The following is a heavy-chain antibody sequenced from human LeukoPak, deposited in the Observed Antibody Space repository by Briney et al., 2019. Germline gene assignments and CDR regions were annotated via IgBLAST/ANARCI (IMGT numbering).Heavy chain of an antibody. CDR2: IIPILGIA. CDR3: ARDRMGLWFGEEVP. V-gene: IGHV1-69*04. D-gene: IGHD3-10*01. Sequence: ASVKVSCKASGGTFSSYAISWVRQAPGQGLEWMGRIIPILGIANYAQKFQGRVTITADKSTSTAYMELSSLRSEDTAVYYCARDRMGLWFGEEVPWGQGTLVTVSS. CDR1: GGTFSSYA. J-gene: IGHJ5*02.